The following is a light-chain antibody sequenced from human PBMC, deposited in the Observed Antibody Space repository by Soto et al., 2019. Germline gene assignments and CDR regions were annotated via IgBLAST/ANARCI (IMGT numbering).Light chain of an antibody. Sequence: QSVLTQPASVSGSPGQSITISCTGTSSDVGGYNLVSWYQQHPGKAPKLIIYGGSERPSGDSNRFSASKSGNTASLTISGLQAEDEADYYCCSYADTRTLLLGGGTKLTVL. J-gene: IGLJ2*01. CDR3: CSYADTRTLL. V-gene: IGLV2-23*01. CDR1: SSDVGGYNL. CDR2: GGS.